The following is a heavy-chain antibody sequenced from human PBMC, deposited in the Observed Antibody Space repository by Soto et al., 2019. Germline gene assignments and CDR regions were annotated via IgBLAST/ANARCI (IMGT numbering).Heavy chain of an antibody. D-gene: IGHD6-13*01. CDR3: AKDSLAAAGTIGPSWFDP. J-gene: IGHJ5*02. Sequence: EVQLLESGGGLVQPGGSLRLSCAASGFTFSSYAMSWVRQAPGKGLEWVSAISGSGGSTYYADSVKGRFTISRDNSKNTLYLQMNSLRAEDTAVYYCAKDSLAAAGTIGPSWFDPWGQGTLVTVAS. CDR2: ISGSGGST. V-gene: IGHV3-23*01. CDR1: GFTFSSYA.